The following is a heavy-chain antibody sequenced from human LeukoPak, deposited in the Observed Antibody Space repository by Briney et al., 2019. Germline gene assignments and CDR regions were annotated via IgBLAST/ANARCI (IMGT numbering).Heavy chain of an antibody. CDR2: ISWDGGST. CDR3: AKDMDYYDSGGDKGSNAFDI. D-gene: IGHD3-22*01. CDR1: GFTFEAYT. J-gene: IGHJ3*02. Sequence: PGGSLRLSCAASGFTFEAYTMHWVRQAPGKGLEWVSLISWDGGSTYYADSAKGRFTISRDNSKHSLYLQMNSLRIEDTALYYCAKDMDYYDSGGDKGSNAFDIWGQGTMVTVSS. V-gene: IGHV3-43*01.